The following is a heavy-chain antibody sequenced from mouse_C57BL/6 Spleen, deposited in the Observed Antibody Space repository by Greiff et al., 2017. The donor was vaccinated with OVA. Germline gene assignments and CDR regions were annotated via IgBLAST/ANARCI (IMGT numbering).Heavy chain of an antibody. CDR2: ISDGGSYT. Sequence: DVQLVESGGGLVKPGGSLKLSCAASGFTFSSYAMSWVRQTPEKRLEWVATISDGGSYTYYPDNVKGRFTISRDNAKNNLYLQMSHLKSEDTAMYYCARDGDYYGSSSWFAYWGQGTLVTVSA. CDR3: ARDGDYYGSSSWFAY. J-gene: IGHJ3*01. D-gene: IGHD1-1*01. CDR1: GFTFSSYA. V-gene: IGHV5-4*01.